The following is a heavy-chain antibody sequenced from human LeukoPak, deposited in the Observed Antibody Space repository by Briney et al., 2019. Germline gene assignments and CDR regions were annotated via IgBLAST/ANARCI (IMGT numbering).Heavy chain of an antibody. J-gene: IGHJ6*03. CDR2: IYYSGST. V-gene: IGHV4-59*01. D-gene: IGHD1-26*01. Sequence: SETLSLTCTVSGGSISSYYWSWIRQPPGKGLEWIGYIYYSGSTNYNPSLKSRVTISVDTSKNQFSLKLSSVTAADTAVYYCARGELLYYYYYYMDVWGKGTSVTVSS. CDR3: ARGELLYYYYYYMDV. CDR1: GGSISSYY.